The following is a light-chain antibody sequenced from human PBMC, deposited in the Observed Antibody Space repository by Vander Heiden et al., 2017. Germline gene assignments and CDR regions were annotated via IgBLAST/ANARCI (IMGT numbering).Light chain of an antibody. J-gene: IGKJ1*01. V-gene: IGKV1-5*03. CDR2: KAS. CDR1: QSIAGW. CDR3: QRYNGYSRT. Sequence: DTQLTQSPSTLSASVGDTVTITCRASQSIAGWLAWYQQKPGKAPNLLIYKASSLESGVPSRFSGSGSGTEFTLTISSLQPDDFATYYCQRYNGYSRTFGQGTKVESK.